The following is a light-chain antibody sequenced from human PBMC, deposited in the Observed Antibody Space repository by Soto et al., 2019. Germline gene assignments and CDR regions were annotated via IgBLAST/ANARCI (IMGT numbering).Light chain of an antibody. CDR3: QQYNNWPQIT. J-gene: IGKJ5*01. CDR2: GAS. V-gene: IGKV3-15*01. CDR1: QSLTRY. Sequence: EIVLTQSPATLSWSPVVVATVSFMASQSLTRYFAWYQQKPGQAPRLLIYGASTRVTGIPARFSGSGSGTEFTLTISSLQSEDFAVYYCQQYNNWPQITFGQGTRLEIK.